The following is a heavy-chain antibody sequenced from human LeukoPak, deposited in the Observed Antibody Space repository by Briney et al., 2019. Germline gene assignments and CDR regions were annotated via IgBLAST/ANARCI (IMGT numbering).Heavy chain of an antibody. CDR1: GFTFSSYG. D-gene: IGHD3-3*01. J-gene: IGHJ4*02. V-gene: IGHV3-30*18. CDR2: ISYDGSNK. Sequence: GRSLRLSCAASGFTFSSYGMHWVRQAPGKGLEWVAVISYDGSNKYYADSVKGRFTISRDNSKNTLYLQMNSLRAEDTAVYYCAKDPWRGYYPFGVFDYWGQGTLVTVSS. CDR3: AKDPWRGYYPFGVFDY.